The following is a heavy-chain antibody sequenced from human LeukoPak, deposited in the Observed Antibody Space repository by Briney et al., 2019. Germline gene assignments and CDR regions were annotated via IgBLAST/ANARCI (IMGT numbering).Heavy chain of an antibody. J-gene: IGHJ4*02. CDR2: INPNSGGT. CDR3: ARGDHVLRFLAGRPSRKYYFGY. Sequence: GASVKVSCKASGYTFTGYYMHWVRQAPGQGLEWMGWINPNSGGTNYAQKFQGRVTMTRDTSISTAYMELSRLRSDDTAVYYCARGDHVLRFLAGRPSRKYYFGYWGQGTLVTVSS. CDR1: GYTFTGYY. D-gene: IGHD3-3*01. V-gene: IGHV1-2*02.